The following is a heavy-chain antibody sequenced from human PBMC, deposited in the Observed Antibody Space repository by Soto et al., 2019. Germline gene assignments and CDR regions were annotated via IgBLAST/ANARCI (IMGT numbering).Heavy chain of an antibody. CDR1: GVSISSYF. Sequence: PSETLSLTCSVSGVSISSYFWSWIRQPPGKGLEWIGYIYSSGATNSNPSLKSRVTISLDTSKNQFSLKLSSVTAADTAVYYCARFPVRPEYYFDYWGQGTLGTVAS. J-gene: IGHJ4*02. V-gene: IGHV4-59*01. CDR2: IYSSGAT. CDR3: ARFPVRPEYYFDY. D-gene: IGHD4-17*01.